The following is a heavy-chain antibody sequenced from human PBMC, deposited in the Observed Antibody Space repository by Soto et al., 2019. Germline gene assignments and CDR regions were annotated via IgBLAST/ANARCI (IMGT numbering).Heavy chain of an antibody. D-gene: IGHD3-22*01. CDR3: AREDYYDSSGYYPFDY. CDR1: GFTFSSYA. V-gene: IGHV3-23*01. J-gene: IGHJ4*02. CDR2: ISGSGSTI. Sequence: EVQLLESGGGLVQPGGSLRLSCAASGFTFSSYAMSWVRQAPGKGLEWVSAISGSGSTIYYADSVKGRFTISRDNAKNSLYLQMNSLRAEDTAVYYCAREDYYDSSGYYPFDYWGQGTLVTVSS.